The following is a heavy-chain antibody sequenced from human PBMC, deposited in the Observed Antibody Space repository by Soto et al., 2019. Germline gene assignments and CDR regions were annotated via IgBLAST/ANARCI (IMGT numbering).Heavy chain of an antibody. CDR3: ARNDYGDYRPVY. D-gene: IGHD4-17*01. CDR2: IDQTGST. V-gene: IGHV4-34*02. J-gene: IGHJ4*02. Sequence: QVQLQQWGAGLLRPSETLSLTCAVYGGSLSGYYWSWIRQPPGKGLEWIGDIDQTGSTSYNPALKSRFTLSVDTSKKEFFLKLTSVTAADTAVYYCARNDYGDYRPVYWGQGTLVTVSS. CDR1: GGSLSGYY.